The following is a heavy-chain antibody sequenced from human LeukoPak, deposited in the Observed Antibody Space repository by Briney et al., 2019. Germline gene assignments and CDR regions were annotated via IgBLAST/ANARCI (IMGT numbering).Heavy chain of an antibody. CDR3: AKSAYDSSGYYFLADAFDI. J-gene: IGHJ3*02. Sequence: GGSLRLSCAASGFTFSSYGMHWVRQAPGKGLEWVAFIRYDGSNKYYADSVKGRFTISRDNSKNTLYLQMNSLRAEDTAVYYCAKSAYDSSGYYFLADAFDIWGQGTMVTVSS. D-gene: IGHD3-22*01. V-gene: IGHV3-30*02. CDR1: GFTFSSYG. CDR2: IRYDGSNK.